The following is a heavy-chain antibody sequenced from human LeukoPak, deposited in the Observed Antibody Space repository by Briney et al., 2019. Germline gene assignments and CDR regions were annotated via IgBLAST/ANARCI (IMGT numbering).Heavy chain of an antibody. D-gene: IGHD4-11*01. CDR3: ARGQNDSPGDY. Sequence: ASVKVSCKASGYTFTSYAMNWVRQAPGQGLDWMGWINTNTGNPTYAQGFTGRFVFSLDTSVGTAYLQISSLKAEDTAIYYCARGQNDSPGDYWGQGTLVTVSS. V-gene: IGHV7-4-1*02. J-gene: IGHJ4*02. CDR1: GYTFTSYA. CDR2: INTNTGNP.